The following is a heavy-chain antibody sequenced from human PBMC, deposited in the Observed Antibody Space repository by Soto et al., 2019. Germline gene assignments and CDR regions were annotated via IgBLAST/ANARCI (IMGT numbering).Heavy chain of an antibody. CDR3: ASEYCSGGSCYYYGMDV. J-gene: IGHJ6*02. Sequence: QVQLVESGGGVVQPGRSLRLSCAASGFTFSSYGMHWVRQAPGKGLEWVAVIWYDGSNKYYADSVKGRFTISRDNSKNTRYLQMNSLGAEDTAVYYCASEYCSGGSCYYYGMDVWGQGTTVTVSS. CDR2: IWYDGSNK. CDR1: GFTFSSYG. D-gene: IGHD2-15*01. V-gene: IGHV3-33*01.